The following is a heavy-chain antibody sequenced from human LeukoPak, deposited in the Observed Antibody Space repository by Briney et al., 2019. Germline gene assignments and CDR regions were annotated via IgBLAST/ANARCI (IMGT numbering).Heavy chain of an antibody. CDR1: GGSISSGGYY. CDR2: IYHSGST. J-gene: IGHJ4*02. CDR3: ARDSPEFDY. Sequence: SETLTLTCTVSGGSISSGGYYWSWIRQPPGKGLEWIGYIYHSGSTYYNPSLKSRVTISVDRSKNQFSLKLSSVTAADTAVYYCARDSPEFDYWGQGTLVTVSS. V-gene: IGHV4-30-2*01. D-gene: IGHD1-14*01.